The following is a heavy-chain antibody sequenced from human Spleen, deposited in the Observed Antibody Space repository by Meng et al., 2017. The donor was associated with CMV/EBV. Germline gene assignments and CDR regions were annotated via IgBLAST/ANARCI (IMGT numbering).Heavy chain of an antibody. J-gene: IGHJ5*02. Sequence: QLQLQASGPGLVKPSETLSLTCAVYGGSFSGYYWSWIRQPPGKGLEWIGYIYYSGSTYYNPSLKSRVTISVDTSKNQFSPKLSSVTAADTAVYYCARDIGSLFDPWGQGTLVTVSS. CDR3: ARDIGSLFDP. D-gene: IGHD2-15*01. V-gene: IGHV4-30-4*08. CDR1: GGSFSGYY. CDR2: IYYSGST.